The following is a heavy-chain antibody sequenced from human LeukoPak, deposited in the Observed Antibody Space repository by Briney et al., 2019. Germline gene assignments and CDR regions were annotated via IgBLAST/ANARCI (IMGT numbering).Heavy chain of an antibody. D-gene: IGHD5-18*01. J-gene: IGHJ4*02. V-gene: IGHV3-48*02. CDR3: ARVHRGYSYGRLDY. CDR1: GFTFSSYA. CDR2: ISSSDNTI. Sequence: QPGGSLRVSCAASGFTFSSYAMNWVRQAPGKGLEWVSYISSSDNTIHYADSVKGRFTISRDNAKNSLYLEMNSLRDEDTAVYYCARVHRGYSYGRLDYWGQGTLVTVSS.